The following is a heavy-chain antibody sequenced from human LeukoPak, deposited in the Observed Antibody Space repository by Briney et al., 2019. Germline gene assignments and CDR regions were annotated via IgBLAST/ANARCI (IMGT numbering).Heavy chain of an antibody. CDR3: ARARPSMWIDY. CDR2: IKQDGSEK. D-gene: IGHD5-12*01. J-gene: IGHJ4*02. Sequence: PGGSLRLSCAASGFTFSNYWMSWVRQAPGKGQEWVANIKQDGSEKYYVDSVKGRFTISRDNAKNSLYLQMNSLRAEDTAVYYCARARPSMWIDYWGQGTLVTVSS. V-gene: IGHV3-7*01. CDR1: GFTFSNYW.